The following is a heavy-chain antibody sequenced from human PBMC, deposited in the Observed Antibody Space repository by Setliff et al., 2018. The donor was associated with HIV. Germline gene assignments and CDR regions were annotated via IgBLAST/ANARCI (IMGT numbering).Heavy chain of an antibody. CDR2: IRTKANSYAT. Sequence: PGGSLRLSCAASGFGFSGSAMHWVRQASGKGLEWVGHIRTKANSYATVYAASVRGRFTISRDDAKNTAYLQMSSLKTEDTALYYCARDPPSWQWLFDYWGQGALVTVSS. V-gene: IGHV3-73*01. CDR3: ARDPPSWQWLFDY. J-gene: IGHJ4*02. CDR1: GFGFSGSA. D-gene: IGHD6-19*01.